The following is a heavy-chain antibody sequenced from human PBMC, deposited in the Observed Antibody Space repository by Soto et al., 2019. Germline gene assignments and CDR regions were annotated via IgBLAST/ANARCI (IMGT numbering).Heavy chain of an antibody. J-gene: IGHJ3*02. CDR3: AKIARRPKAFDI. V-gene: IGHV3-48*03. D-gene: IGHD2-21*01. CDR1: GFTFNTYE. Sequence: VQLVESGGGLVQPGGSLRLSCAASGFTFNTYEMNWVRQAPGKGLEWVSYISSSGSTMYYADSVKGRFTISRDNAKNSLFLQMNSLRAQDTAVYYCAKIARRPKAFDIWGRGTLVSVSS. CDR2: ISSSGSTM.